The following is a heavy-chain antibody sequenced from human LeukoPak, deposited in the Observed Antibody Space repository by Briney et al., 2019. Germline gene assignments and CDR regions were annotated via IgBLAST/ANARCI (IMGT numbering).Heavy chain of an antibody. D-gene: IGHD1-26*01. Sequence: GGSLRFSCAASGFTFSSYWMHWVRQAPGKGLVWVSRINSDGSSTSYADSVKGRFTISRDNAKNTLYLQMNSLRAEDTAVYYCARENRHYKVGATNRDYYYYMDVWGKGTTVTVSS. CDR2: INSDGSST. V-gene: IGHV3-74*01. CDR1: GFTFSSYW. J-gene: IGHJ6*03. CDR3: ARENRHYKVGATNRDYYYYMDV.